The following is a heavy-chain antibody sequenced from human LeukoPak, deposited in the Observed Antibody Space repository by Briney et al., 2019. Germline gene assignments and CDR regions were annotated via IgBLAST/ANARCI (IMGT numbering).Heavy chain of an antibody. Sequence: PGRSLRLSCAASGLTFSSYGMHWVRQAPGKGLEWVAVISYDGSNKYYADSVKGRFTISRDNSKNTLYLQMNSLRAEDTAVYYCAKESSSSYVDYWGPGTLVTVSS. V-gene: IGHV3-30*18. D-gene: IGHD6-13*01. J-gene: IGHJ4*02. CDR3: AKESSSSYVDY. CDR2: ISYDGSNK. CDR1: GLTFSSYG.